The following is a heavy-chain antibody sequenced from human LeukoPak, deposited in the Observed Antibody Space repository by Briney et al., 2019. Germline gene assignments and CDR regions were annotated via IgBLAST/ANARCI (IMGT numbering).Heavy chain of an antibody. CDR1: GFTFSDYY. Sequence: GGSLRLSCAASGFTFSDYYMSWIRQAPGKGLEWVSSISSSSSYIYYADSVKGRFTISRDNAKNSLYLQMNSLRAEDTAVYYCARDYAVTIDYWGQGTLVTVSS. J-gene: IGHJ4*02. V-gene: IGHV3-11*06. CDR3: ARDYAVTIDY. D-gene: IGHD4-17*01. CDR2: ISSSSSYI.